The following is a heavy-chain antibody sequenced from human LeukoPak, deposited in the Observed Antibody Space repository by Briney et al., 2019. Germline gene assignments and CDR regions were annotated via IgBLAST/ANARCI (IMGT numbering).Heavy chain of an antibody. CDR1: GFTFNSYW. CDR3: AREMGIVATMYYYDSSGYYPAFDY. Sequence: GGSLRLSCAASGFTFNSYWMSWVRQAPGKGLEWVANIKQDGSEKYYVDSVKGRFTISRDNAKNSLYLQMNSLRAEDTAVYYCAREMGIVATMYYYDSSGYYPAFDYWGQGTLVTVSS. V-gene: IGHV3-7*01. J-gene: IGHJ4*02. CDR2: IKQDGSEK. D-gene: IGHD3-22*01.